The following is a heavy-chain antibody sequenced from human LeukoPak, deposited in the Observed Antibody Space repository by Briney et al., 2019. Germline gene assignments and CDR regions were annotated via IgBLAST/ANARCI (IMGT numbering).Heavy chain of an antibody. CDR1: GFTFSSYA. CDR2: IYSGGST. Sequence: GGSLRLSCAASGFTFSSYAMSWVRQAPGKGLEWVSVIYSGGSTYYADSVKGRFTISRDNSKNTLYLQMNSLRADDTAEYYCAKSLLTTASGTGRAFDLWGQGTMVTVSS. D-gene: IGHD1-26*01. CDR3: AKSLLTTASGTGRAFDL. V-gene: IGHV3-23*03. J-gene: IGHJ3*01.